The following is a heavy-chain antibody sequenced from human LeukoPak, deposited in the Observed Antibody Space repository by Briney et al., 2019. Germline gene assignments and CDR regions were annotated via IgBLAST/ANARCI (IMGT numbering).Heavy chain of an antibody. CDR1: GGTFSSYA. CDR2: INPNSGGT. J-gene: IGHJ6*02. Sequence: GSSVKVSCKASGGTFSSYAISWVRQAPGQGLEWMGWINPNSGGTNYAQKFQGRVTMTRDTSISTAYMELSRLRSDDTAVYYCAREGWSTSGGDPLRGYYGMDVWGQGTTVTVSS. CDR3: AREGWSTSGGDPLRGYYGMDV. D-gene: IGHD2-21*01. V-gene: IGHV1-2*02.